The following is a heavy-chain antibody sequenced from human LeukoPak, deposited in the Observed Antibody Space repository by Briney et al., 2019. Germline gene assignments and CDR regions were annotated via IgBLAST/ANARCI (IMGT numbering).Heavy chain of an antibody. CDR1: GYTFTTYC. J-gene: IGHJ4*02. CDR3: ARDSDDYGDPTGY. CDR2: ISAYNGNT. D-gene: IGHD4-17*01. V-gene: IGHV1-18*04. Sequence: ASVKVSCNASGYTFTTYCISWVRQAPGQGLEWMGWISAYNGNTNYAQKLQDRVTMTTDTSTRTAYMELRSLRSDDTAVYYCARDSDDYGDPTGYWGQGTLVTVSS.